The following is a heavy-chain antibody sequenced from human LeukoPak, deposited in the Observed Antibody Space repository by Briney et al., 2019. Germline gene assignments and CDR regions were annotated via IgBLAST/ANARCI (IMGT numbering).Heavy chain of an antibody. CDR3: ARDWFYDYGDWS. CDR2: INPNSGGT. CDR1: GYTFTGYY. V-gene: IGHV1-2*02. J-gene: IGHJ4*02. D-gene: IGHD4-17*01. Sequence: ASVKVSCKASGYTFTGYYMHWVRQAPGQGLEWMGWINPNSGGTNYAQKFQGRVTMTRDTSISTAYMELSRLRSDDTAVYYCARDWFYDYGDWSWGQGTLVTVSS.